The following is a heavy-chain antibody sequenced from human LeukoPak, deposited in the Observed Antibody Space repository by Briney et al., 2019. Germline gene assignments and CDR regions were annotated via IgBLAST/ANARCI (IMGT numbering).Heavy chain of an antibody. J-gene: IGHJ4*02. CDR2: INRDASST. CDR1: GFTFSTYW. D-gene: IGHD1-14*01. V-gene: IGHV3-74*01. Sequence: GRSLRLSCAASGFTFSTYWMHWVRQAPGKVLVWVSRINRDASSTSYADSVKGRFTISRDNAKNTLYLQMNSLRADDTAVYYCAGGYYFDYWGQGTVVTVSS. CDR3: AGGYYFDY.